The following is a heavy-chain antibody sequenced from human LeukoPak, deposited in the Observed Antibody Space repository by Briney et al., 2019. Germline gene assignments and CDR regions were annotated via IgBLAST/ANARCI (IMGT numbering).Heavy chain of an antibody. CDR3: ASLCMLIGWETHWYFDL. J-gene: IGHJ2*01. Sequence: GGSLRLSCAASGFTFSSYWMSWVRQAPGKGLEWVANMKQDGSEKYYVDSVKGRFTISRDNAKNSLYLQMNSLRAEDTAVYYCASLCMLIGWETHWYFDLWVHGTMVTVST. CDR1: GFTFSSYW. CDR2: MKQDGSEK. V-gene: IGHV3-7*01. D-gene: IGHD3-16*01.